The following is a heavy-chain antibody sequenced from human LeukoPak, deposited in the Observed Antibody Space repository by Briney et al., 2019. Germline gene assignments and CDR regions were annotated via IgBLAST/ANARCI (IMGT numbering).Heavy chain of an antibody. Sequence: GASVKVSCKASGYTFTGYYMHWVRQAPGQGLEWMGWINPNSGGTNYAQKFQGRVTMTRDTSISTAYMELSRLRSDDTAVYYCASLGRGIAAAGRVPDYYYYMDVWGKGTTVTVSS. CDR3: ASLGRGIAAAGRVPDYYYYMDV. J-gene: IGHJ6*03. CDR2: INPNSGGT. CDR1: GYTFTGYY. V-gene: IGHV1-2*02. D-gene: IGHD6-13*01.